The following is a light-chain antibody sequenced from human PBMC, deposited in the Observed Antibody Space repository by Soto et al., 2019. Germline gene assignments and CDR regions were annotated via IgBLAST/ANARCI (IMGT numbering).Light chain of an antibody. Sequence: DIVMTQSPATLSVSPGERATLSCRASQSVSSNLAWYQQKPGQAPRLLIYAASTRAIDIPVRFSGSGSGTEFILTIRSLQSEDFGVYYCQQHDNRPPWTFGQGTTVDIK. V-gene: IGKV3-15*01. CDR1: QSVSSN. CDR3: QQHDNRPPWT. CDR2: AAS. J-gene: IGKJ1*01.